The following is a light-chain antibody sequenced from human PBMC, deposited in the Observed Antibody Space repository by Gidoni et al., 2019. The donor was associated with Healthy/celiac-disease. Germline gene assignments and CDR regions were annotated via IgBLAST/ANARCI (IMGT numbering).Light chain of an antibody. CDR2: DAS. V-gene: IGKV3-11*01. CDR1: QSVSSY. CDR3: QQRSNWPPSIT. J-gene: IGKJ5*01. Sequence: EFVLTQSPATLSLSPGERATLSCRARQSVSSYLAWYQQKPGQAPRLLIYDASNRATGIPARFSGSGSGTDFTLTISSLEPEDFAVYYCQQRSNWPPSITFGQGTRLEIK.